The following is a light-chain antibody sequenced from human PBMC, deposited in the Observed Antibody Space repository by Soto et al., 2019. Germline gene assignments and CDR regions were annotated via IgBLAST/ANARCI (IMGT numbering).Light chain of an antibody. Sequence: NFMLTQPHSVSESPGKTVTISCTRSSGSIASNYVQWYQQRPGSAPTTLIYEDNQRPSGVPDPFSGYIDSSSTSASLTISGLKTEDAADYSSQSYDSSNWVFGGGTKVTVL. CDR2: EDN. CDR3: QSYDSSNWV. V-gene: IGLV6-57*03. CDR1: SGSIASNY. J-gene: IGLJ3*02.